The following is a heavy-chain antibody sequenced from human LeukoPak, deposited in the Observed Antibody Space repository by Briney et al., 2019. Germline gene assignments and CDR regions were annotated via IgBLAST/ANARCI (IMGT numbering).Heavy chain of an antibody. V-gene: IGHV1-8*01. CDR3: ARDPHGGGYCSSTSCYTGYYYYGMDV. D-gene: IGHD2-2*02. CDR2: MNPNSGNT. CDR1: GYTFTSYD. J-gene: IGHJ6*02. Sequence: GASVKVSCKASGYTFTSYDINWVRQATGQGLEWMGWMNPNSGNTGYAQKFQGRVTMTRNTSISTAYMELSRLRSDDTAVYYCARDPHGGGYCSSTSCYTGYYYYGMDVWGQGTTVTVSS.